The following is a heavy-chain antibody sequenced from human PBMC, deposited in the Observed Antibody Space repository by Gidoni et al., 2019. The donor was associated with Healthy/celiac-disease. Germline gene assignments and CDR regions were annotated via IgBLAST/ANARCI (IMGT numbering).Heavy chain of an antibody. D-gene: IGHD6-13*01. Sequence: EVQLVASGGGLVQPGGSLRLSCEASAFTFSSYWMSWVRQAPGKGLEWVANIKQDGSEKYYVDSVKGRFTISRDNAKNSLYLQMNSLRAEDTAVYYCARDLTAAAENYWGQGTLVTVSS. CDR3: ARDLTAAAENY. CDR1: AFTFSSYW. V-gene: IGHV3-7*03. CDR2: IKQDGSEK. J-gene: IGHJ4*02.